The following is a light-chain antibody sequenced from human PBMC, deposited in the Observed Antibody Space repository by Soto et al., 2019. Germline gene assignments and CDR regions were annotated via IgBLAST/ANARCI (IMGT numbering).Light chain of an antibody. CDR2: KAS. Sequence: DFQMTQSPSTLSGSVGARVTITCRASQTISSWLAWYQQKPGKAPKVLIYKASTLKSGVPSRFSGSGSGTEFTLTISSLQPDDFATYYCQHYNSYSEAFGQGTKVDI. V-gene: IGKV1-5*03. J-gene: IGKJ1*01. CDR1: QTISSW. CDR3: QHYNSYSEA.